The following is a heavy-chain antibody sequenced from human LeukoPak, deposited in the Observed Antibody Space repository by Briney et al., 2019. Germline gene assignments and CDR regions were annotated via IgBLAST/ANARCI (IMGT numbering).Heavy chain of an antibody. J-gene: IGHJ4*02. D-gene: IGHD3-16*02. CDR3: ARHRPPYYDYVWGSYRRYYFDY. CDR2: IYHSGST. V-gene: IGHV4-38-2*02. Sequence: PSETLSLTCTVSGYSISSGYYWGWIRQPPGKGLEWIGSIYHSGSTYYNPSLKSRVTISVDTSKNQLSLKLSSVTAADTAVYYCARHRPPYYDYVWGSYRRYYFDYWGQGTLVTVSS. CDR1: GYSISSGYY.